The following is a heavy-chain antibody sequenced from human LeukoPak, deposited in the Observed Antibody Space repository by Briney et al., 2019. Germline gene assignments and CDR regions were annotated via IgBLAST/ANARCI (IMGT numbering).Heavy chain of an antibody. CDR1: GRPIRSYY. J-gene: IGHJ3*02. CDR3: ARVVTYYYDSSGYEDAFDI. Sequence: SETLSLTCTVSGRPIRSYYWSWLRQPAGEALECIGRIYTSGSTNYNPSLKSRVTISVDTSKNQFSLKLSSVTAADTAVYYCARVVTYYYDSSGYEDAFDIWGQGTMVTVSS. V-gene: IGHV4-4*07. D-gene: IGHD3-22*01. CDR2: IYTSGST.